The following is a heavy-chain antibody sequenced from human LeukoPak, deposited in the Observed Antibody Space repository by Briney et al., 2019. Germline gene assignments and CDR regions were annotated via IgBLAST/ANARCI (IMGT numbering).Heavy chain of an antibody. CDR3: AKEGRSLQTY. Sequence: GSXXLXCXAXXFMXSSNWMSWVRLAPGKGLEWVANIKEDGTETYYVDSVKGRFTISRDNAKNSLYLQMNSLRVEDTAVYYCAKEGRSLQTYWGQGTLVTVSS. V-gene: IGHV3-7*03. D-gene: IGHD5-24*01. CDR1: XFMXSSNW. J-gene: IGHJ4*02. CDR2: IKEDGTET.